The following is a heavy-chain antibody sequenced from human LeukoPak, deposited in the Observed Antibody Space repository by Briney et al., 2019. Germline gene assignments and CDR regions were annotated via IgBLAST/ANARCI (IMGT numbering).Heavy chain of an antibody. J-gene: IGHJ4*02. CDR3: ARAPEGSGSSYYFDY. CDR2: INRDGGEK. CDR1: GFTICSYW. Sequence: PGGSLRLSCAASGFTICSYWMSWVRQAPGKGREWLANINRDGGEKYHVYSVKGRFTISRDNAKNSLYLQMNSLRTEDTAIYYCARAPEGSGSSYYFDYWGQGILVTVSS. D-gene: IGHD3-10*01. V-gene: IGHV3-7*01.